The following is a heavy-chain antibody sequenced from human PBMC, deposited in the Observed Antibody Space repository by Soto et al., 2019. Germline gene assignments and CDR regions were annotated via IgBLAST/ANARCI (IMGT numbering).Heavy chain of an antibody. D-gene: IGHD6-13*01. J-gene: IGHJ3*02. Sequence: QVQLVQSGAEVKKPGSSVKVSCKASGGTFSSYAISWVRQAPGQGLEWMGGIIPIFGTANYAQKFQGRVTITADESTSTAYMELGSLTSEDTAVYYCGGDIEGGGPGAAFDIWGQGTMVTVSS. CDR1: GGTFSSYA. V-gene: IGHV1-69*01. CDR2: IIPIFGTA. CDR3: GGDIEGGGPGAAFDI.